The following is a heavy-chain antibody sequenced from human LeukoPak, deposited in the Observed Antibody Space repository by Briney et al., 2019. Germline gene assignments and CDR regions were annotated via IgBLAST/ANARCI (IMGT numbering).Heavy chain of an antibody. V-gene: IGHV1-18*01. CDR3: ARDGRGHWATRIWYLGNWFDR. D-gene: IGHD6-13*01. J-gene: IGHJ5*02. CDR1: GYTFTTYG. CDR2: ISTYSGNT. Sequence: GASVKVSCKASGYTFTTYGISWVRQAPGQGPEWMAWISTYSGNTHYAQALQGRVTLTTDTSTSTAYTDMRSMRSDDTDVYYCARDGRGHWATRIWYLGNWFDRWGQGTLVTVSS.